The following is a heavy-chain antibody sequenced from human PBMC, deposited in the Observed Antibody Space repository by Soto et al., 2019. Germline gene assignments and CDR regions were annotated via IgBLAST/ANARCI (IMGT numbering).Heavy chain of an antibody. CDR2: ISSSSSTI. CDR1: GFTFSSYS. D-gene: IGHD6-13*01. CDR3: ARVKGSIAAAGSPKIWYYYYMDV. J-gene: IGHJ6*03. Sequence: GGSLRLSCAASGFTFSSYSMNWVRQAPGKGLEWVSYISSSSSTIYYADSVKGRFTISRDNAKNSLYLQMNSLRAEDTAVYYCARVKGSIAAAGSPKIWYYYYMDVWGKGTTVTVSS. V-gene: IGHV3-48*01.